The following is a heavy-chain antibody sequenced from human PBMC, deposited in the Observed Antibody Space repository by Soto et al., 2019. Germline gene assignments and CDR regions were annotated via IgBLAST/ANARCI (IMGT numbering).Heavy chain of an antibody. V-gene: IGHV4-4*02. CDR2: IYHTDTT. J-gene: IGHJ4*02. D-gene: IGHD4-17*01. CDR1: GDSVSSSFW. Sequence: SETLSLTCAVSGDSVSSSFWWTWVRQPPGKGLEWIGEIYHTDTTNYAPSLKSRVTISLDKSMNQFSLRFNSVTPADTAVYYCARYDFGTFDNWGEGIRVTVSS. CDR3: ARYDFGTFDN.